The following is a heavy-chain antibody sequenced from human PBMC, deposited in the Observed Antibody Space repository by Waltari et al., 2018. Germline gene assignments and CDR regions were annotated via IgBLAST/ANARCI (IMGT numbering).Heavy chain of an antibody. CDR2: IYHSGST. V-gene: IGHV4-38-2*02. J-gene: IGHJ5*02. CDR1: GYPISSGYY. Sequence: QVQLQESGPGLVKPSETLSLTCAVSGYPISSGYYWGWIRQPPGKGLEWIGSIYHSGSTYYNPSLKSRVTISVDTSKNQFSLKLSSVTAADTAVYYCARDMKTNDYYGPWAWFDPWGQGTLVTVSS. D-gene: IGHD3-10*01. CDR3: ARDMKTNDYYGPWAWFDP.